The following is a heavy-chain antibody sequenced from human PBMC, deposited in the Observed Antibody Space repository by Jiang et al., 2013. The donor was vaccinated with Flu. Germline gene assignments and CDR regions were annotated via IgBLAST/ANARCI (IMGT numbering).Heavy chain of an antibody. CDR2: INPNSGGT. CDR3: ARRGRVGATSRGEIDAFDI. V-gene: IGHV1-2*04. D-gene: IGHD1-26*01. CDR1: GYTFTGYY. Sequence: SGAEVKKPGASVKVSCKASGYTFTGYYMHWVRQAPGQGLEWMGWINPNSGGTNYAQKFQGWVTMTRDTSISTAYMELSRLRSDDTAVYYCARRGRVGATSRGEIDAFDIWGQGTMVTVSS. J-gene: IGHJ3*02.